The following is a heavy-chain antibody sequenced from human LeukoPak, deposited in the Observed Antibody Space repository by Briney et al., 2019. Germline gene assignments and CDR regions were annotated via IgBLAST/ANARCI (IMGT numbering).Heavy chain of an antibody. CDR2: IKEDVTEK. CDR1: GFTPSSYL. Sequence: GRSLRPSCTASGFTPSSYLMTWVRQAPGKGLEWVANIKEDVTEKKYVDSVTGRFTISRHNSKHSIYLQINRVRVERTAVYYCARAQSAGLDVWGKGSTVTVS. J-gene: IGHJ6*01. V-gene: IGHV3-7*01. D-gene: IGHD1-14*01. CDR3: ARAQSAGLDV.